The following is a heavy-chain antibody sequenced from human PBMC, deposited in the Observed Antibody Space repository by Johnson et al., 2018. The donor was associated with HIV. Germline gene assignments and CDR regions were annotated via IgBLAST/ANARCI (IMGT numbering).Heavy chain of an antibody. CDR1: GFTFSSYG. D-gene: IGHD5-24*01. Sequence: LVESGGGVVQPGRSLRLSCAASGFTFSSYGMHWVRQAPGKGLEWLAVISYDGSNKYYADSVKGRFTISRANSKNTLYLQINSLRAEDTAVYYCAKDCGRWLQSDAFDIWGKGTMVTVSS. V-gene: IGHV3-30*18. J-gene: IGHJ3*02. CDR3: AKDCGRWLQSDAFDI. CDR2: ISYDGSNK.